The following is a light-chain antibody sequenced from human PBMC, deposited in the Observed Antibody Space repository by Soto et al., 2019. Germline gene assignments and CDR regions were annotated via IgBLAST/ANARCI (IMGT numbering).Light chain of an antibody. Sequence: EIVLTQSPGTLSLSPGERATLSCRASQSVGSSYLAWYQQKPGQAPRLLIYGASRRATGIPDRFSGSGSGTDFTLTISRLEPEDFAVYYCQRYDNSPFTFGGGTKGEIK. CDR2: GAS. CDR3: QRYDNSPFT. V-gene: IGKV3-20*01. J-gene: IGKJ4*01. CDR1: QSVGSSY.